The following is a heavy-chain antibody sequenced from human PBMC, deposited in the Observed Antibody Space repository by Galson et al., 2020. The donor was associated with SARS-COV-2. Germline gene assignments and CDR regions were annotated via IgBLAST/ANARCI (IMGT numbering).Heavy chain of an antibody. Sequence: TGGSLRLSCAVSGFTFSSYAMRWVRQAPGKGLEWVSSINPSGDSTYYGDSVKGRFTISRDNSKNMLYLQMHSLRAEDTAVYYCAIKDYRDYYYGMGVWGQGTTVTVSS. V-gene: IGHV3-23*01. J-gene: IGHJ6*02. D-gene: IGHD4-17*01. CDR3: AIKDYRDYYYGMGV. CDR2: INPSGDST. CDR1: GFTFSSYA.